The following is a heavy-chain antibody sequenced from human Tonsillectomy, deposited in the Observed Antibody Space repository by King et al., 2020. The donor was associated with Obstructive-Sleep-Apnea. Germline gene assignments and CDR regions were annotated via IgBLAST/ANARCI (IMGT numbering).Heavy chain of an antibody. CDR2: VRSKAYGGTS. D-gene: IGHD1-1*01. V-gene: IGHV3-49*03. CDR3: TRDRGDWNSFDY. J-gene: IGHJ4*02. CDR1: GLTFRDNT. Sequence: VQLVESGGGLVQPGRSLRLSCTVSGLTFRDNTFSWFRQAPGKGLEWVGFVRSKAYGGTSEYAASVKGRFTISRDDSTGFAYLQVNSLKTEDTAVYYCTRDRGDWNSFDYWAQGTLVTVSS.